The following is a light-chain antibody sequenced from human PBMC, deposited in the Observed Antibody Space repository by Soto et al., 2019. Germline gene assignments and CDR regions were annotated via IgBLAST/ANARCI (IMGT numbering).Light chain of an antibody. CDR3: SSDPSPSGV. J-gene: IGLJ3*02. Sequence: QSALTQPASVSGSPGQSITISCTATSSDVGGYNYVSLYQQHPGKAPKFMIYDVSNRPSGVSNRFSGSKSGSTASLYISGLQAEDGADYYRSSDPSPSGVFGGGTKVTVL. CDR1: SSDVGGYNY. V-gene: IGLV2-14*03. CDR2: DVS.